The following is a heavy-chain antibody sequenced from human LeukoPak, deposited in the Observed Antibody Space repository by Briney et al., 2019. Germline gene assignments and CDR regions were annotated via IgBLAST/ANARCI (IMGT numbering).Heavy chain of an antibody. CDR3: AKDREEDMATITLSDS. V-gene: IGHV3-23*01. CDR1: GFTFSSYA. J-gene: IGHJ5*02. D-gene: IGHD5-24*01. Sequence: TGGSLRLSCGASGFTFSSYAMSWVRPAPGKGLEWVSAISGSAHRTYYADSVKGRFTVSRDNSKNTLYLQVSSLRAEDTAMYYCAKDREEDMATITLSDSWGQGTLVTVSS. CDR2: ISGSAHRT.